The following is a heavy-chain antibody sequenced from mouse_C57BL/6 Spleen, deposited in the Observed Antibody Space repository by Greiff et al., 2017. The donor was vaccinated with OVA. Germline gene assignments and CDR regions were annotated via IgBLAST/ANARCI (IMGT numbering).Heavy chain of an antibody. J-gene: IGHJ1*03. CDR1: GFSFNTYA. CDR3: VRHEGPGYCDV. V-gene: IGHV10-1*01. CDR2: IRSKSNNYAT. Sequence: EVQVVESGGGLVQPKGSLKLSCAASGFSFNTYAMNWVRQAPGKGLEWVARIRSKSNNYATYYADSVKDRFTISRDDSESMLYLQMNNLKTEDTAMYYCVRHEGPGYCDVWGTGTTVTVSS.